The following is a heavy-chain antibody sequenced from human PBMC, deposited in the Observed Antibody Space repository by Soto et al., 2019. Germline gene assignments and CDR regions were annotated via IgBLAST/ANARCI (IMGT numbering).Heavy chain of an antibody. CDR2: VYHSGTT. Sequence: LETLPLTWAVSGGHISDIKWLRWVRQPPGKGLEWIGEVYHSGTTNYNPSLKSRVTISVDKSKNQFSLKLSSVTAADTAVYYCARFGGGMDVWGQGTTVTVSS. CDR1: GGHISDIKW. CDR3: ARFGGGMDV. V-gene: IGHV4-4*02. D-gene: IGHD3-10*01. J-gene: IGHJ6*02.